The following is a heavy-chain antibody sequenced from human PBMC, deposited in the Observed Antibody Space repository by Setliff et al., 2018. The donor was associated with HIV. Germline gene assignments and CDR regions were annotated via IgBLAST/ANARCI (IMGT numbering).Heavy chain of an antibody. Sequence: GESLKISCRGSGFTFRSNYMSWVRQAPGKGLEWVSVIYSGGSTYYADSVKGRFTISRDNSKNTLYLQMNSLRAEDTAVYYCARVSDSSGYYYEGYFDYWGQGTLVTVSS. CDR1: GFTFRSNY. CDR2: IYSGGST. J-gene: IGHJ4*02. D-gene: IGHD3-22*01. CDR3: ARVSDSSGYYYEGYFDY. V-gene: IGHV3-66*01.